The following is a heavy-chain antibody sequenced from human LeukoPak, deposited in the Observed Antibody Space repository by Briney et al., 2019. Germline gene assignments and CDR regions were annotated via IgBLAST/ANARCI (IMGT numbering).Heavy chain of an antibody. Sequence: PSETLSLTCTVSGGSISSYYWSWIRQPPGKGLEWIGYIYYSGSTNYNPSLKSRVTISVDTSKNQFSLKLSSVTAADTAVYYCARLRRGYQLLPTTFDYWGQGTLVTVSS. CDR3: ARLRRGYQLLPTTFDY. D-gene: IGHD2-2*01. CDR2: IYYSGST. J-gene: IGHJ4*02. V-gene: IGHV4-59*08. CDR1: GGSISSYY.